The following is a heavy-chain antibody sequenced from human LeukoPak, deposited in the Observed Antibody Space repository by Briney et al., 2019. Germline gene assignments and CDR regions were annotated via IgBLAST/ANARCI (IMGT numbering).Heavy chain of an antibody. Sequence: GGSLRLSCAASGFTFGCCTMTWVRQAPGKGLEWVANINQDGSGNYYVDSVKGRFTISRDNAQNSLYLQMNSLRAEDTAVYYCAPRAGLYGMDVWGQGTTVTVSS. CDR3: APRAGLYGMDV. J-gene: IGHJ6*02. CDR2: INQDGSGN. D-gene: IGHD6-19*01. CDR1: GFTFGCCT. V-gene: IGHV3-7*01.